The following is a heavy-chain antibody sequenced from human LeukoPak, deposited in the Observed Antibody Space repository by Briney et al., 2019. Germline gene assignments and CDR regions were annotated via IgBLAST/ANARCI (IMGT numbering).Heavy chain of an antibody. CDR3: ARARGEWRYYYYGMDV. CDR2: ISSSSSYI. V-gene: IGHV3-21*01. Sequence: GGSLRLSCAASGFTFSSYSMNWVRQAPGKGLEWVSSISSSSSYIYYADSVKGRFTISRDNAKNSLCLQMNSLRAEDTAVYYCARARGEWRYYYYGMDVWGQGTTVTVSS. CDR1: GFTFSSYS. J-gene: IGHJ6*02. D-gene: IGHD3-16*01.